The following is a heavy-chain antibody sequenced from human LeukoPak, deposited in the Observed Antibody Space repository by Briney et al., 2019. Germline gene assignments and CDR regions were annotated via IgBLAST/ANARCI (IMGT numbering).Heavy chain of an antibody. J-gene: IGHJ4*02. CDR3: ARAGDSSGYYLFDY. CDR2: IYYSGST. CDR1: GGSISSYY. Sequence: SETLSLTCTVSGGSISSYYWSWIRQPPGKGLEWIGYIYYSGSTNYNPSLMSRVTISVDTSKNQFSLKLSSVTAADTAVYYCARAGDSSGYYLFDYWGQGTLVTVSS. D-gene: IGHD3-22*01. V-gene: IGHV4-59*01.